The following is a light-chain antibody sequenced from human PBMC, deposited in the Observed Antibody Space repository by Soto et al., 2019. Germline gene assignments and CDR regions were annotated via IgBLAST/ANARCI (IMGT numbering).Light chain of an antibody. CDR3: QQYDKWTRWT. J-gene: IGKJ1*01. Sequence: EIVFTQSPGTLSLSPVERATLSCRASQSVGSKLAWYRQTPGQAPRLLIYGASTGATDIPDRFSGSGSGTEFTLTISSLQSEDFAVYYCQQYDKWTRWTIGQGTKVDIK. V-gene: IGKV3-15*01. CDR1: QSVGSK. CDR2: GAS.